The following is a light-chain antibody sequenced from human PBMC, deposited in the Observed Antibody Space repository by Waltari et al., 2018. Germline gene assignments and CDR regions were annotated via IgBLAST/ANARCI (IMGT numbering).Light chain of an antibody. V-gene: IGLV1-44*01. Sequence: QSVLTQPPSASGTPGQRVTISCSGSGSNIGANTVNWYQQPPGTAPKLLMYRNDERPSGVPDRFSGSKSGTSASLAISGLQSEDEADYYCTTWDASLNGVPFGAGTKLTVL. CDR2: RND. CDR1: GSNIGANT. J-gene: IGLJ2*01. CDR3: TTWDASLNGVP.